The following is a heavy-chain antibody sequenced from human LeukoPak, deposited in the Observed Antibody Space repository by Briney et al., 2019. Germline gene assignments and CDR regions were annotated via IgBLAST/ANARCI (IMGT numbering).Heavy chain of an antibody. V-gene: IGHV4-30-4*08. CDR3: ARDCSSTSCYKNFDY. Sequence: SWIRQPPGKGLEWIGYIYYSGSTYYNPSLKSRVTISVDTSKNQFSLKLSSVTAADTAVYYCARDCSSTSCYKNFDYWGQGTLVTVSS. D-gene: IGHD2-2*02. CDR2: IYYSGST. J-gene: IGHJ4*02.